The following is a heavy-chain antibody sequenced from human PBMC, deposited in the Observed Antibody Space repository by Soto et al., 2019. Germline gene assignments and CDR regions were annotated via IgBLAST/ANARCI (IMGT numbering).Heavy chain of an antibody. J-gene: IGHJ5*02. CDR3: ARGGFIRGWYSSGVP. V-gene: IGHV3-30*03. CDR1: GFTFSNFG. D-gene: IGHD6-19*01. CDR2: ISYDGDAK. Sequence: QVQLVESGGGVVQPGGSLRLSCAASGFTFSNFGMHWVRQAPGKGLEWLAVISYDGDAKYYADSVKGRFTISRDNSKNTLFVCMSGLSSGDTAGYYSARGGFIRGWYSSGVPWVQAILVTLSS.